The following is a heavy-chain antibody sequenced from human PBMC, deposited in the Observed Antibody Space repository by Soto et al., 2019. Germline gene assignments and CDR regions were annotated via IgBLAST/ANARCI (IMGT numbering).Heavy chain of an antibody. D-gene: IGHD5-12*01. CDR3: TRVDIWKNWFDP. CDR2: IRSKANSYAT. V-gene: IGHV3-73*01. Sequence: WWSLRLSCSASVFTCSGSAMHWCRQASGKGLEWVGRIRSKANSYATAYVASVKGRFTISRDDSKNTAYLQMNSLKTEDTAVYYCTRVDIWKNWFDPWGQGTLVTVSS. CDR1: VFTCSGSA. J-gene: IGHJ5*02.